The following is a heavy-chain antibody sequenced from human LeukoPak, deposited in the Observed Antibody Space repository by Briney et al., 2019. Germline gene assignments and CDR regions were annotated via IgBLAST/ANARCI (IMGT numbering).Heavy chain of an antibody. V-gene: IGHV3-30-3*01. Sequence: GGSLRLSCAASGFTFSSYAMHWVRQAPGKGLEWVAVISYDGSNKYYADSVKGRFTISRDNSKNTLYLQMNSLRAEDTAVYYCASLHSSSRYMFDYWGQGTLVTVSS. D-gene: IGHD6-13*01. J-gene: IGHJ4*02. CDR1: GFTFSSYA. CDR3: ASLHSSSRYMFDY. CDR2: ISYDGSNK.